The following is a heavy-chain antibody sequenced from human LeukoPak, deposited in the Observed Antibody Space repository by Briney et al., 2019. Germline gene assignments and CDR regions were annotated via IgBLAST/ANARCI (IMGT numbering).Heavy chain of an antibody. CDR3: AKAGSSWTKGSDAFDI. V-gene: IGHV3-9*03. J-gene: IGHJ3*02. CDR1: GFTFDDYA. D-gene: IGHD6-13*01. CDR2: ISWNSGSI. Sequence: GRSLRLSCAASGFTFDDYAMHWVRQAPGKGLEWVSGISWNSGSIGYADSVKGRFTIPRDNAKNSLYLQMNSLRAEDMALYYCAKAGSSWTKGSDAFDIWGQGTMVTVSS.